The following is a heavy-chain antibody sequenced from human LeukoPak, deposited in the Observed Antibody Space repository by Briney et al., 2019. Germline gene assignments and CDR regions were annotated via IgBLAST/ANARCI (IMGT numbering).Heavy chain of an antibody. D-gene: IGHD2-2*01. CDR3: ARSGHCSGTSCYAEGIDY. V-gene: IGHV1-18*01. CDR2: ISGYNGDT. J-gene: IGHJ4*02. Sequence: ASVKVSCKTSGYTFTRSGITWVRQAPGQGLEWMGWISGYNGDTAYAQTFQGRVTMTTDTSTSTASMELRGLRSDDTAVYYCARSGHCSGTSCYAEGIDYWGQGTLVTVSS. CDR1: GYTFTRSG.